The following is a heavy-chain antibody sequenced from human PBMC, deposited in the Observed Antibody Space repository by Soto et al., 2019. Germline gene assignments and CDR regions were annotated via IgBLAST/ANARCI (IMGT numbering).Heavy chain of an antibody. J-gene: IGHJ6*04. Sequence: PGESLKISCKGSGYSFTSYLISCVRQIPWKGLEWMVRTDPSDSYTNYSPSFQGHVTISADKSIRTAYLQWSSLKASDTAMYYCAGTMGYSRYGMDVWRKGTKVTVSS. V-gene: IGHV5-10-1*01. CDR2: TDPSDSYT. D-gene: IGHD6-13*01. CDR1: GYSFTSYL. CDR3: AGTMGYSRYGMDV.